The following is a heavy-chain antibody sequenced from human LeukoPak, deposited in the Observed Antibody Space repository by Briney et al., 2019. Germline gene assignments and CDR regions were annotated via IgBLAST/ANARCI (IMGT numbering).Heavy chain of an antibody. J-gene: IGHJ6*03. V-gene: IGHV3-23*01. CDR1: GFTFSSYA. CDR3: AKTSLSDASGHYYYMDV. D-gene: IGHD3-3*01. Sequence: GGSLRLSCAASGFTFSSYAMTWVRQAPGKGLEWVSGISGGGDSTYYADSVKGRFTISRDNSQNTVSLQVNNLRTEDTALYYCAKTSLSDASGHYYYMDVWGKGTTVTVSS. CDR2: ISGGGDST.